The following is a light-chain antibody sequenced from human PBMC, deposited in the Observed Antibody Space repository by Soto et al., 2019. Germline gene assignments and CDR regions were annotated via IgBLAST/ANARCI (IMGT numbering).Light chain of an antibody. CDR3: QQYINWT. CDR2: GAS. CDR1: HDIRSD. Sequence: EIVMTQSPVTLSVSPGERATLSCRASHDIRSDLAWYQQKPGQAPRLLMYGASIRATGIPARFSDSGSGTDFTLTISSLQSEDLAVYYCQQYINWTFGQGTKLEIK. V-gene: IGKV3-15*01. J-gene: IGKJ1*01.